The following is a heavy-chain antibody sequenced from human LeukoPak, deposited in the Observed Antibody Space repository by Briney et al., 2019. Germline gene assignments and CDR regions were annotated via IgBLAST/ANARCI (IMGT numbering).Heavy chain of an antibody. CDR3: ASQYSYGDPFDY. CDR1: GFTFSSYW. Sequence: SCKASGFTFSSYWMHWVRQAPGKGLVWVSRINSDGSSTSYADSVKGRFTISRDNAKNTLYLQMNSLRAEDTAVYYCASQYSYGDPFDYWGQGTLVTVSS. V-gene: IGHV3-74*01. J-gene: IGHJ4*02. CDR2: INSDGSST. D-gene: IGHD5-18*01.